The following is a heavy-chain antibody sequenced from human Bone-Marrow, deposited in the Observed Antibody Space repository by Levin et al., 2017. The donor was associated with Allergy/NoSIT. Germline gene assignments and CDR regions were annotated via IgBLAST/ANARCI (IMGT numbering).Heavy chain of an antibody. Sequence: SETLSLTCTVSGGSISSYYWSWIRQPPGKGLEWIGYIYYSGSTNYNPSLKSRVTISVDTSKNQFSLKLSSVTAADTAVYYCARYGDWEWPPSGYYYGMDVWGQGTTVTVSS. CDR2: IYYSGST. J-gene: IGHJ6*02. D-gene: IGHD3-3*01. CDR1: GGSISSYY. CDR3: ARYGDWEWPPSGYYYGMDV. V-gene: IGHV4-59*08.